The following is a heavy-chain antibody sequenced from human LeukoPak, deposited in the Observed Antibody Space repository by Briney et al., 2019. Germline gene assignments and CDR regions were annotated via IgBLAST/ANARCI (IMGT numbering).Heavy chain of an antibody. CDR2: ISYDGSNK. V-gene: IGHV3-30*04. J-gene: IGHJ6*02. CDR3: ARGGETTVTTDYYGMDV. D-gene: IGHD4-17*01. CDR1: GFTFSSYA. Sequence: GRSLRLSCAASGFTFSSYAMPWVRQAPGKGLEWVAVISYDGSNKYYADSVKGRFTISRDNSKNTLYLQMNSLRAEDTAVYYCARGGETTVTTDYYGMDVWGQGTTVTVSS.